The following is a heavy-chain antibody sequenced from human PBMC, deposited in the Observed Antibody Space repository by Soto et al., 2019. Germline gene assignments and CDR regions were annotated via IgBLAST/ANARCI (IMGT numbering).Heavy chain of an antibody. V-gene: IGHV1-69*01. D-gene: IGHD3-16*01. CDR1: GGSFGSSA. J-gene: IGHJ3*01. Sequence: QVQLVQSGADVKKPGSSVKVSCKTSGGSFGSSAISWVRQAPAQGLEWMGEIIPVFDKANYAQNFQGRLNITADELTGTVFMELSSLRSEDTDVYFCARLRRDWGDAFDLWGLGTFVTVSS. CDR2: IIPVFDKA. CDR3: ARLRRDWGDAFDL.